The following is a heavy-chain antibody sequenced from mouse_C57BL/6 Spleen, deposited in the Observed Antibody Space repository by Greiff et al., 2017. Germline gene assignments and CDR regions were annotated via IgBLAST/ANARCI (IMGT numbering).Heavy chain of an antibody. Sequence: QVQLQQSGTELVKPGASVKLSCKASGYTFTSYWMHWVKQRPGQGLEWIGNINPSNGGTNYNEKFKSKATLTVYKSSSTAYLQLSSLTSEDSAVYYCERGAAQADPWFAYWGQGTLVTVSA. J-gene: IGHJ3*01. CDR1: GYTFTSYW. V-gene: IGHV1-53*01. D-gene: IGHD3-2*02. CDR3: ERGAAQADPWFAY. CDR2: INPSNGGT.